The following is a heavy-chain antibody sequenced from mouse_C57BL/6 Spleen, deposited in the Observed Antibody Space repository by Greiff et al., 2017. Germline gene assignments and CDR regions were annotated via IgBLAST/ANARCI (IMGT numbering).Heavy chain of an antibody. CDR1: GYTFTEYT. V-gene: IGHV1-62-2*01. Sequence: ESGAELVKPGASVKLSCKASGYTFTEYTIHWVKQRSGQGLEWIGWFYPGSGSIKYNEKFKDKATLTADKSSSTVYMELSRLTSEDSAVYFCARHERGNYYGSSFFAYWGQGTLVTVSA. CDR3: ARHERGNYYGSSFFAY. J-gene: IGHJ3*01. CDR2: FYPGSGSI. D-gene: IGHD1-1*01.